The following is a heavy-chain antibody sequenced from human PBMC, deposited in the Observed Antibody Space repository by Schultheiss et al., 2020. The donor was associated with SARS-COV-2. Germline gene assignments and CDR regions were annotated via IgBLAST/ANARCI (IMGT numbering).Heavy chain of an antibody. J-gene: IGHJ5*02. CDR2: ISSSSSYI. Sequence: GGSLRLSCAASGFTFSSYAMSWVRQAPGKGLEWVSSISSSSSYIYYADSVKGRFTISRDNAKNSLYLQMNSLRAEDTAVYYCARCQYDYVWGSYRNNWFDPWGQGTLVTVSS. CDR1: GFTFSSYA. V-gene: IGHV3-21*01. D-gene: IGHD3-16*02. CDR3: ARCQYDYVWGSYRNNWFDP.